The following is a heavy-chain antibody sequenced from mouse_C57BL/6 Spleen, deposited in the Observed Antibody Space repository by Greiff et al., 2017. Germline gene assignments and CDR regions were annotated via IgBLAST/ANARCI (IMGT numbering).Heavy chain of an antibody. J-gene: IGHJ2*01. Sequence: QVQLQQSGAELVRPGASVTLSCKASGYTFTDYEMHWVKQTSVHGLEWIGAIDPETGGTAYNQKFKGKAILTADKSSSTAYMELRSLTSEDSAVYYCTSRYAYWGQGTTLTVSS. CDR3: TSRYAY. CDR2: IDPETGGT. V-gene: IGHV1-15*01. CDR1: GYTFTDYE. D-gene: IGHD1-1*01.